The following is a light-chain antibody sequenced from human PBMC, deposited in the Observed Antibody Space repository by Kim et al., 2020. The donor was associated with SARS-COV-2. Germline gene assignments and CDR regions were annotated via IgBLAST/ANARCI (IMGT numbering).Light chain of an antibody. CDR2: GAS. V-gene: IGKV3-20*01. CDR3: QQYGSSPTT. CDR1: QYVSDNY. Sequence: SPGQRATLSCRASQYVSDNYLAWFRQTPGQAPRLLIYGASHRATGIPDRFRGSGSGTDFTLTIMKLDPEDFALYYCQQYGSSPTTFGQGTRLEIK. J-gene: IGKJ5*01.